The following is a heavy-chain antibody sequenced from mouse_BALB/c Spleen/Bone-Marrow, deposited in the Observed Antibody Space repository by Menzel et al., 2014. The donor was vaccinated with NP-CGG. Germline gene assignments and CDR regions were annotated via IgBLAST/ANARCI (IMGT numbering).Heavy chain of an antibody. CDR3: ARHGGYDPFAY. D-gene: IGHD2-2*01. Sequence: DVQLQESGGGLVQPGESLKLSCESNDYEFPSHDMSWVRKTLEKRLELVAAINSDGGSTYYPDTMERRFIISRDNTKKSLYLQMSSLRSEDTALYYCARHGGYDPFAYWGQGTLVTVSA. J-gene: IGHJ3*01. CDR1: DYEFPSHD. V-gene: IGHV5-2*01. CDR2: INSDGGST.